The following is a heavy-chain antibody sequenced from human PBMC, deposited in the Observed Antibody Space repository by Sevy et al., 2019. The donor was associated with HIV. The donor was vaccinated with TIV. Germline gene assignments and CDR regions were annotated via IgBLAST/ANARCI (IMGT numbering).Heavy chain of an antibody. V-gene: IGHV1-8*01. CDR1: GYTFTSYD. J-gene: IGHJ6*02. CDR2: MNPNSGNT. Sequence: GASVKVSCKASGYTFTSYDINWVRQATGQGLEWMGWMNPNSGNTGYAQKFQGRVTMTRNTSISTAYMELSSLRSEDTAIYYCARYYYDSSGYYDYSGMDVWGQGTTVTVSS. CDR3: ARYYYDSSGYYDYSGMDV. D-gene: IGHD3-22*01.